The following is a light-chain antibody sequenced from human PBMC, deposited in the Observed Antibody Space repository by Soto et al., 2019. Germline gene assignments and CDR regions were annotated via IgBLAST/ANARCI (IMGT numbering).Light chain of an antibody. J-gene: IGKJ1*01. CDR3: QQYYNYPPT. CDR2: AAS. Sequence: AIRMTQSPSSFSASTGDRVTITCRASQGISSYLAWYQLKPGKAPKLLIYAASTLQSGVPSRFSGSGSGTDFTLTISCLQSEDFATYYCQQYYNYPPTFGQGTKVEIK. CDR1: QGISSY. V-gene: IGKV1-8*01.